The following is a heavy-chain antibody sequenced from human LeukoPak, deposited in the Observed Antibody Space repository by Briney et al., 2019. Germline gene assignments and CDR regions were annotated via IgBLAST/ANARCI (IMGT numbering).Heavy chain of an antibody. D-gene: IGHD3-9*01. V-gene: IGHV4-61*02. CDR3: ARGKRDLDILNL. CDR2: IYTSGST. J-gene: IGHJ5*02. CDR1: GGSISSSSYY. Sequence: SETLSLTCTVSGGSISSSSYYWGWIRQPAGKGLEWIGRIYTSGSTNYNPSLKSRVTISVDTSKNQFSLKLSSVTAADTAVYYCARGKRDLDILNLWGQGTLVTVSS.